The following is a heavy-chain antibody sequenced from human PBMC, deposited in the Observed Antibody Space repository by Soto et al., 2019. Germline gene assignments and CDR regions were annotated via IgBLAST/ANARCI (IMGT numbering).Heavy chain of an antibody. Sequence: PSETLSLTCTVSGDSISSAYYYWSCIRQTPGKGLEWIGHIFYSGTTYYNPSLKSRLTISVDTYKNHFSLRLTSVTAADTAVYYCAREVWVEPELYYYGMDVWGQGTTVTVSS. J-gene: IGHJ6*02. CDR2: IFYSGTT. CDR3: AREVWVEPELYYYGMDV. V-gene: IGHV4-30-4*01. CDR1: GDSISSAYYY. D-gene: IGHD1-1*01.